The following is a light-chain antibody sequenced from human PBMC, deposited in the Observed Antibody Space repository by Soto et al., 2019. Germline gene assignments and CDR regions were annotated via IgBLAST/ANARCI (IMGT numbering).Light chain of an antibody. J-gene: IGKJ4*01. V-gene: IGKV1-9*01. CDR2: AAS. CDR1: QGISSY. Sequence: IQLTQSPSSLSASVGDRVTITCRASQGISSYLAWYQQKPRKAPKLLIYAASALQSGVPSRFSGSGSGTDFTLTISSLQPEDFATYYCQQLNSYPPGTFGGGTKVEIK. CDR3: QQLNSYPPGT.